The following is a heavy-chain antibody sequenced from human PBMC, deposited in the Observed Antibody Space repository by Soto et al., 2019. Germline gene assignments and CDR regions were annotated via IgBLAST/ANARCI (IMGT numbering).Heavy chain of an antibody. V-gene: IGHV4-31*03. Sequence: QVQLQESGPGLVKPSQTLSLTCTVSGGSISSGGYYWSWILQHPGKGLEWIGYIYYSGSTPYTPSLTSRVTISVDPSTTPFSLKLSSVTAPDPPVYYCAIAVPHWAQGTLFTFSS. CDR3: AIAVPH. J-gene: IGHJ4*02. CDR2: IYYSGST. D-gene: IGHD4-17*01. CDR1: GGSISSGGYY.